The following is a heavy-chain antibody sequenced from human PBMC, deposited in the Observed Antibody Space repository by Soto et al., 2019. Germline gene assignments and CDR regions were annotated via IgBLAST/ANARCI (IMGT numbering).Heavy chain of an antibody. J-gene: IGHJ4*02. CDR2: INAGIGDT. V-gene: IGHV1-3*01. CDR3: AREHIAVAGTFDY. D-gene: IGHD6-19*01. Sequence: ASVKVSCKASGYTFTSYAMHWVRQAPGQRLEWMGWINAGIGDTEYSEKFQGRVTMTRDTSTSTVYMELSSLRSEDTAVYYCAREHIAVAGTFDYWGQGTLVTVSS. CDR1: GYTFTSYA.